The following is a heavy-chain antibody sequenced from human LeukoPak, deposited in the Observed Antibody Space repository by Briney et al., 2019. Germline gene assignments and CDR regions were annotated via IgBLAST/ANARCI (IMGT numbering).Heavy chain of an antibody. Sequence: GGSLRISCAGSGFNFGQHAMNWVRQAPGKGLEWVSAISGSGSSTYYADSVKGRFTISRDNSRNTIFLQMSSLTAEDTAIYYCAKDSVGYQQPVQDWGQGTLVTVSS. CDR3: AKDSVGYQQPVQD. CDR1: GFNFGQHA. D-gene: IGHD5/OR15-5a*01. V-gene: IGHV3-23*01. CDR2: ISGSGSST. J-gene: IGHJ1*01.